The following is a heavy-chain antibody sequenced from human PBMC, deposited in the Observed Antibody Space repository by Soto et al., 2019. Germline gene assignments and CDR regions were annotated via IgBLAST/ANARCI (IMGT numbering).Heavy chain of an antibody. Sequence: SETLSLTCAVSGGSFSGYYWSWIRQPPGKGLEWIGEINHSGSTNYNPSLKSRVTISVDTSKNQFSLKLSSVTAADTAVYYCARFREELPQPPWVDYWGQGTLVTVSS. D-gene: IGHD1-26*01. J-gene: IGHJ4*02. CDR2: INHSGST. V-gene: IGHV4-34*01. CDR1: GGSFSGYY. CDR3: ARFREELPQPPWVDY.